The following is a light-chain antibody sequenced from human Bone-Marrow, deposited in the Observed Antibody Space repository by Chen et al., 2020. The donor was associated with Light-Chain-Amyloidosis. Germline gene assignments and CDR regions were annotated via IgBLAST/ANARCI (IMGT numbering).Light chain of an antibody. CDR3: CSYAGDSWV. V-gene: IGLV2-8*01. Sequence: QSALTQSPSASGSPGPSVTISCTGTNIDVGRYDYVSWYQQHPGKAPKFLIYEVIKRSSGVPDRFSGSKSGNTASLTVSGLQAEDEADYYCCSYAGDSWVFGGGTKLTVL. CDR1: NIDVGRYDY. CDR2: EVI. J-gene: IGLJ3*02.